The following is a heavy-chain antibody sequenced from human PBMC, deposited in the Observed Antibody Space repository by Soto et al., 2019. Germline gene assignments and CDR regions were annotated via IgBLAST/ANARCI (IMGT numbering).Heavy chain of an antibody. V-gene: IGHV1-69*13. J-gene: IGHJ6*02. CDR1: GGTFSRYA. CDR2: IIPIFGTA. Sequence: SVKVSCKASGGTFSRYAISWVRQAPGQGLEWMGGIIPIFGTANYAQKFQGRVTITADESTSTAYMELSSLRSEDTAVYYCASTSRFWSGYSTPYYYYYGMDVWGQGTTVTVSS. D-gene: IGHD3-3*01. CDR3: ASTSRFWSGYSTPYYYYYGMDV.